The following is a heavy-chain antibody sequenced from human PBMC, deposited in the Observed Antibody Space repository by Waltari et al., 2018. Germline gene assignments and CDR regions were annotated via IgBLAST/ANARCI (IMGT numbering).Heavy chain of an antibody. Sequence: QVQLVESGGGVVQPGGSLRLSCAASGFTFSSYGMHWVRQAPGKGLEWVALNRYDGSNKYYAESVKGRFTISRDNSKNTLYLQMNSLRAEDTAVYYCANVPGTTNYWGQGTLVTVSS. CDR1: GFTFSSYG. J-gene: IGHJ4*02. V-gene: IGHV3-30*02. CDR2: NRYDGSNK. CDR3: ANVPGTTNY. D-gene: IGHD1-7*01.